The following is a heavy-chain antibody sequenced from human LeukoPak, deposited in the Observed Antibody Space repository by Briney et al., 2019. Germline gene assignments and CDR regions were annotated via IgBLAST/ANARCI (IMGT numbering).Heavy chain of an antibody. J-gene: IGHJ5*02. CDR3: ARLKRGIGAAGTSLRGWFDP. V-gene: IGHV1-69*13. CDR1: GGTFSSYA. D-gene: IGHD6-13*01. CDR2: IIPIFDTS. Sequence: SVKVSCKASGGTFSSYAITWVRQAPGQGLEWMGGIIPIFDTSNYAQRFQGRVTFTSDDSTSTAYMELSSLRSEDTAVYYCARLKRGIGAAGTSLRGWFDPWGQGTLVTVSS.